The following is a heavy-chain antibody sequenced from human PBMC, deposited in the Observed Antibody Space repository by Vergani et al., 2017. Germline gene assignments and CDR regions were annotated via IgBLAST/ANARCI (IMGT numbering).Heavy chain of an antibody. CDR1: GNTFTSYW. D-gene: IGHD3-3*01. Sequence: EVQLVQSGAEVKKPGESLKISCKGSGNTFTSYWIGWVRQMPGKGLEWMGIIYPGDSDTRYSPFFQGQVTISADKSISTAYLQWSSLKASDTAMYYCARHPNYHFPADAFDTWGQGTMVAVSS. CDR3: ARHPNYHFPADAFDT. J-gene: IGHJ3*02. CDR2: IYPGDSDT. V-gene: IGHV5-51*01.